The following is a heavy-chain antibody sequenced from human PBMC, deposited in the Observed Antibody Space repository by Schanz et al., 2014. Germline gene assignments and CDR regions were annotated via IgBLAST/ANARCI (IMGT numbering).Heavy chain of an antibody. J-gene: IGHJ4*02. V-gene: IGHV1-69*09. Sequence: VQLVQSGAEVKRPGASVRVSCKASGYTFTSYSMHWVRQARGQGLEWVGRFIPILDVGNYAQNFQGRVTITADKSTSTAYMELTSLRSEDTAVYYCASSGAGYSSSWDFDYWGQGTLVTVSS. CDR2: FIPILDVG. CDR3: ASSGAGYSSSWDFDY. CDR1: GYTFTSYS. D-gene: IGHD6-13*01.